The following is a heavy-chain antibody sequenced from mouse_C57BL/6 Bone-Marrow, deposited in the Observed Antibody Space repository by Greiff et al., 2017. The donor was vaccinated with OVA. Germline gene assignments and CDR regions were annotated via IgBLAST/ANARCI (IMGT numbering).Heavy chain of an antibody. Sequence: EVQLVESGAGLVKPGGSLKLSCAASGFTFSSYAMSWVRQTPEKSLEWVAYISSGGGYINYADTLKGRFTISRDNARNTLYLQVSSLKSEDTAMYYCTRRLGAMDYWGRGTSVTVSS. CDR3: TRRLGAMDY. CDR1: GFTFSSYA. CDR2: ISSGGGYI. D-gene: IGHD3-3*01. V-gene: IGHV5S21*01. J-gene: IGHJ4*01.